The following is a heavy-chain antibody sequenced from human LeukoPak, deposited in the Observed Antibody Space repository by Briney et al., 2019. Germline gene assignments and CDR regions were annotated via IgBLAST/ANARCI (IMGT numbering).Heavy chain of an antibody. CDR2: ISYDGSNK. V-gene: IGHV3-30*04. J-gene: IGHJ4*02. Sequence: TGGSLRLSCAASGFIFSNYAIHWVRQAPGKGLEWVAVISYDGSNKYYADSVKGRFTISRDISKNTLYLQMNSLRAEDTAVYYCARGYCSSISCYVDYWGQGTLVTVS. D-gene: IGHD2-2*01. CDR1: GFIFSNYA. CDR3: ARGYCSSISCYVDY.